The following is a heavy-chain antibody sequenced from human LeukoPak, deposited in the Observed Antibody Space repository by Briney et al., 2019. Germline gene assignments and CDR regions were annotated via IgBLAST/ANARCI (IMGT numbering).Heavy chain of an antibody. D-gene: IGHD5/OR15-5a*01. CDR3: ARNPPSTMTPPTGDS. V-gene: IGHV4-4*02. CDR1: GDSISSNNW. Sequence: SGTLSLTCAVSGDSISSNNWWSWVRQPPGKGLEWIGEIYHSGSTNYNPSLKSRVTISLDKSKNQLSLKLSSVTAADTAVYYCARNPPSTMTPPTGDSWGQGTLVTVSS. J-gene: IGHJ4*02. CDR2: IYHSGST.